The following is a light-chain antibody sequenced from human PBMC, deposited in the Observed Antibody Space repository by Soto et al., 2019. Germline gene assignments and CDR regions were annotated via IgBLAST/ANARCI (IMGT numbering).Light chain of an antibody. CDR2: FTN. CDR1: SGSVPTSHY. V-gene: IGLV8-61*01. J-gene: IGLJ3*02. Sequence: QAVVTQEPSFSGSPVGTVTLTCGLRSGSVPTSHYPSWYQQTPGQAPRSLIYFTNTRSSGVPDRFSGSILGNKAALTITGAQADDESVYYCVLFMGSATNWVFGGGTKLTVL. CDR3: VLFMGSATNWV.